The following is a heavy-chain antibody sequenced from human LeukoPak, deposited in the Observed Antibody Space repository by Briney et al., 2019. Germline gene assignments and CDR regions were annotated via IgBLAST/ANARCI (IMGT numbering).Heavy chain of an antibody. CDR1: GFTFSDYY. Sequence: GGSLRLSCAASGFTFSDYYMSWIRQAPGKGLEWVSYISSSGSTIYYADSVKGRFTISRDNAKNSLYLQMNSLRAEDTAAYYCARDRRVGGYYYYMDVWGKGTTVTISS. CDR2: ISSSGSTI. J-gene: IGHJ6*03. V-gene: IGHV3-11*01. D-gene: IGHD3-10*01. CDR3: ARDRRVGGYYYYMDV.